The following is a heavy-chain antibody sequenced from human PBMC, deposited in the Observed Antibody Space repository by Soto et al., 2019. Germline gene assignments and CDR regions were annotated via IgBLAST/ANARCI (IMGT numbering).Heavy chain of an antibody. D-gene: IGHD6-13*01. CDR3: STEGYSSSWDLDY. J-gene: IGHJ4*02. Sequence: GGSLRLSCAASGFIISNAWMNWVRQAPGKGLEWVGRIKRKADGGTTHYAAPVKGRFIISRDDSKNTLYLQMNSLTTEDTAVYYCSTEGYSSSWDLDYWGQGTLVTVSS. CDR2: IKRKADGGTT. V-gene: IGHV3-15*07. CDR1: GFIISNAW.